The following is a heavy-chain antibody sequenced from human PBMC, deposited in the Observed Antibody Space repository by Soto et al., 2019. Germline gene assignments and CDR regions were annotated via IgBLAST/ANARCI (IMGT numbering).Heavy chain of an antibody. D-gene: IGHD1-26*01. Sequence: SQTLSLTCAISGDSVSTNSATWDWIRQSPSRGLEWLGRTYYRSYWYNDYAASVKGRISINPDTSNNQVSLQLKSVTPDDTAVYSGVRLLRESCLSRWSQGTLVTAS. CDR1: GDSVSTNSAT. J-gene: IGHJ4*02. CDR3: VRLLRESCLSR. CDR2: TYYRSYWYN. V-gene: IGHV6-1*01.